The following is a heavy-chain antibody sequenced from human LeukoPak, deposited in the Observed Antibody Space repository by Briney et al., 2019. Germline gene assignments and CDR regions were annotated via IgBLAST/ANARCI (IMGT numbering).Heavy chain of an antibody. J-gene: IGHJ4*02. D-gene: IGHD6-13*01. CDR2: IYYSGST. CDR1: GGSISSGSYY. Sequence: PSETLSLTCTVSGGSISSGSYYWSWIRQPPGKGLEWIGYIYYSGSTNYNPSLKSRVTISVDTSKNQFSLKLSSVTAADTAVYYWASPLPYTTSWHSYFDYWGQGPLVPVPP. V-gene: IGHV4-61*01. CDR3: ASPLPYTTSWHSYFDY.